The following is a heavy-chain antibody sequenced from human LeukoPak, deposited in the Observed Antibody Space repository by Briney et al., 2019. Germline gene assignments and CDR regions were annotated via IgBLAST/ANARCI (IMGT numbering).Heavy chain of an antibody. J-gene: IGHJ4*02. CDR2: ISVGGDST. V-gene: IGHV3-23*01. D-gene: IGHD3-22*01. CDR1: GFTFTNCA. CDR3: AKGGYDKYYFDN. Sequence: GGSLGLSCTASGFTFTNCALSWVRQAPGKGLEWVSTISVGGDSTYYADSVKGRFTISRDNSMNTLYLQMNSLRVEDTAVYYCAKGGYDKYYFDNWGQGTPVTVSS.